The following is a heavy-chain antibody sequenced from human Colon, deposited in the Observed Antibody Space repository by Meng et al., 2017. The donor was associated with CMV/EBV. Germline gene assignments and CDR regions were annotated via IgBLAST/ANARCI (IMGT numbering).Heavy chain of an antibody. J-gene: IGHJ4*02. D-gene: IGHD3-10*02. Sequence: QLHFEESGPGLVKPSDTLSLPCTVSGGSFTSNSYFWGWIRQPPGKGLEYIGSIYNSGSAYYNPSLKSRVTISLDTSKYQFSLKLSSVTAADTAMYYCASVVLNFFDYWGQGTLVTVSS. CDR1: GGSFTSNSYF. CDR2: IYNSGSA. CDR3: ASVVLNFFDY. V-gene: IGHV4-39*07.